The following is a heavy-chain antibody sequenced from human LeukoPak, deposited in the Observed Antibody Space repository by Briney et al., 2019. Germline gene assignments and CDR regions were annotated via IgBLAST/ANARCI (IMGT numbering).Heavy chain of an antibody. CDR2: IDLGDLDT. D-gene: IGHD2/OR15-2a*01. CDR3: ARQGRGYCNSATCNAGWFDP. CDR1: GYSFSSSW. Sequence: HAESLKISCKGSGYSFSSSWIGWVRQMPGKGLEWMGIIDLGDLDTRYSPSFQGQVTISADKSISTAYLQWSSLKASDTGMYYCARQGRGYCNSATCNAGWFDPWGQGTLVTVSS. J-gene: IGHJ5*02. V-gene: IGHV5-51*01.